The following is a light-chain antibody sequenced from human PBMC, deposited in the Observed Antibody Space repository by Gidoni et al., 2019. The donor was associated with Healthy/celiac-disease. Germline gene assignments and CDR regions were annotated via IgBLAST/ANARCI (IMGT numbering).Light chain of an antibody. CDR3: QQYGSSSGA. J-gene: IGKJ1*01. Sequence: ESLLMQSPRTLSLSPGERATLSCRASQAVSNSYLAWYVQKPRQAPRLRIYDASYRTTGPPDRCSGSGSGRDFTLTISRMEPEDFATYYCQQYGSSSGAFGQGTKVEIK. V-gene: IGKV3-20*01. CDR2: DAS. CDR1: QAVSNSY.